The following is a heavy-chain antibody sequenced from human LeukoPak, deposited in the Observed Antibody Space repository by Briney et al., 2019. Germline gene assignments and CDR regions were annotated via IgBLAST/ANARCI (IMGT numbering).Heavy chain of an antibody. D-gene: IGHD1-26*01. CDR3: ARQWELGFWFDY. Sequence: SVKVSCKASGGTFSSYAISWVRQAPGQGLEWMGGIIPIFGTANYAQKFQGRVTITTDESTSTAYRELSSLRSEDTAVYYCARQWELGFWFDYWGQGTLVTVSS. V-gene: IGHV1-69*05. J-gene: IGHJ4*02. CDR1: GGTFSSYA. CDR2: IIPIFGTA.